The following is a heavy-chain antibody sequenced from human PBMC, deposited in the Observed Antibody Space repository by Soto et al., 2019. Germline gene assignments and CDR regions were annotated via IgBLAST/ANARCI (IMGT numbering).Heavy chain of an antibody. J-gene: IGHJ5*02. D-gene: IGHD3-10*01. CDR2: IYYSGST. V-gene: IGHV4-31*03. CDR1: GGSISSGGYY. CDR3: ARDRFRGFDP. Sequence: PSETLSLTCTVSGGSISSGGYYWSWIRQHPGKGLEWIGYIYYSGSTYYNPSLKSRVTISVDTSKNQFSLKLSSVTAADTAVYYCARDRFRGFDPWGQGTLVTVPS.